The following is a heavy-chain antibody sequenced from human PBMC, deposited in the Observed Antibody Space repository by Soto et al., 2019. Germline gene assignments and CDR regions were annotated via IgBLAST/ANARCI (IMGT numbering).Heavy chain of an antibody. J-gene: IGHJ6*02. CDR1: GDSVSSNSAA. Sequence: QSQTLSLTCAISGDSVSSNSAAWNWIRQSPSRGLEWLGRTYYRSKWYNDYAVSVKTRITINPDTPKNQFSLQLNSVTPEDTAVYYCARDSVAVAGWYYYYGMDVWGQGTTVTVSS. D-gene: IGHD6-19*01. CDR2: TYYRSKWYN. V-gene: IGHV6-1*01. CDR3: ARDSVAVAGWYYYYGMDV.